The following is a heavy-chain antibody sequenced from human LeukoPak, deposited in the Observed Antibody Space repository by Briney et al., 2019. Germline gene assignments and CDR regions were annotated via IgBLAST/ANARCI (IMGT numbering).Heavy chain of an antibody. CDR1: GGSISSSNW. V-gene: IGHV4-4*02. Sequence: SGTLSVTCAVSGGSISSSNWWSWVRQPPGRGLEWIGEIYHSGSTNYNPSLKSRVTISVDKSKNQFSLKLSSGTAADTAVYYCARDTLAGYYYDSSGYPTYDAFDIWGHGTMVTVSS. CDR3: ARDTLAGYYYDSSGYPTYDAFDI. J-gene: IGHJ3*02. D-gene: IGHD3-22*01. CDR2: IYHSGST.